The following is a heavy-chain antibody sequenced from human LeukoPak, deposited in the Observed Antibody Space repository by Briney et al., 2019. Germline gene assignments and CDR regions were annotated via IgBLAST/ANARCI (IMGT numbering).Heavy chain of an antibody. CDR1: GGSISNGDHY. V-gene: IGHV4-31*03. J-gene: IGHJ5*02. Sequence: SETLSLTCTVSGGSISNGDHYWSWIRQHPGKGLEWIGHIYYSGSTYYNPSLKSRGIISVETSKNQFSLKLSSVTAADTAVYYCARDRGSSGWYSWFDPWGQGTLVTVSS. D-gene: IGHD6-19*01. CDR2: IYYSGST. CDR3: ARDRGSSGWYSWFDP.